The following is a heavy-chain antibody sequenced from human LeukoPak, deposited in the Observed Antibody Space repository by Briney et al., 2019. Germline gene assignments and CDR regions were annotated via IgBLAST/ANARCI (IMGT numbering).Heavy chain of an antibody. CDR2: ISGSGGST. J-gene: IGHJ4*02. CDR3: ANFPLGYCSGGSCYSIDY. D-gene: IGHD2-15*01. CDR1: GFTFSSYA. Sequence: GGSLRLSCAASGFTFSSYAMSWVRQAPGKGLEWVSAISGSGGSTYYADSVKGRFTISRDNSKNTLYLQMNSLGAEDTAVYYCANFPLGYCSGGSCYSIDYWGQGTLVTVSS. V-gene: IGHV3-23*01.